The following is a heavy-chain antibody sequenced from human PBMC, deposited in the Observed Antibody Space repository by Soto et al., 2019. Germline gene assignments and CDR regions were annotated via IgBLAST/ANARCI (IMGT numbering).Heavy chain of an antibody. D-gene: IGHD4-17*01. CDR1: AFSVSSNY. Sequence: GGSLRLSSAASAFSVSSNYMSWVRQAPGKGLEWVSVIYSGGSTYYADFVKDRFTISRDNSKSTLYLQMNNLRAEDTAVYYCARDNTAYYYMDVWGKGTTVTVSS. CDR2: IYSGGST. J-gene: IGHJ6*03. CDR3: ARDNTAYYYMDV. V-gene: IGHV3-66*01.